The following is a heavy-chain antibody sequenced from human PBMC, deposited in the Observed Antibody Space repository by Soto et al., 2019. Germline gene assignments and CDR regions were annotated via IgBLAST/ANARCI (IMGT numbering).Heavy chain of an antibody. CDR3: ARGFFRLRLGELSLSYYYYYGMDV. D-gene: IGHD3-16*02. J-gene: IGHJ6*02. Sequence: SETLSLTCAVYGGSFSGYYWSWIRQPPGKGLEWIGEINHSGSTNYNPSLKSRVTISVDTSKNQFSLKLSSVTAADAAVYYCARGFFRLRLGELSLSYYYYYGMDVWGQGTTVTVSS. V-gene: IGHV4-34*01. CDR1: GGSFSGYY. CDR2: INHSGST.